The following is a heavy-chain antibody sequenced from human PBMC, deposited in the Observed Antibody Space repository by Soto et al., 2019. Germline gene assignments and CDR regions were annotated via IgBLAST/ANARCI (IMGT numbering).Heavy chain of an antibody. CDR1: GYTFTSYG. CDR3: ARDNRIAVAGTSGY. Sequence: GASVKVSCKASGYTFTSYGISWVRQAPGQGLEWMGWISAYNGNTNYAQKLQGRVTMTTDTSTSTAYMELRSLRSGDTAVYYCARDNRIAVAGTSGYWGQGTLVTVSS. V-gene: IGHV1-18*01. D-gene: IGHD6-19*01. J-gene: IGHJ4*02. CDR2: ISAYNGNT.